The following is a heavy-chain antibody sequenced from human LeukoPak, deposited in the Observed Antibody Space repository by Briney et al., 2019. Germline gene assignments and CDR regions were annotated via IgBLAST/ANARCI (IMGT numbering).Heavy chain of an antibody. CDR2: IYYSGST. J-gene: IGHJ4*02. D-gene: IGHD1-14*01. Sequence: PSETLSLTCTVSGGSISSSSYYWGWIRQPPGKGLEWIGSIYYSGSTYYNPSLKSRVTISVDTSKNQFSLKLSSVTAADTAVYYCARRRHRGYFDYWGQGTLVTVSS. V-gene: IGHV4-39*01. CDR1: GGSISSSSYY. CDR3: ARRRHRGYFDY.